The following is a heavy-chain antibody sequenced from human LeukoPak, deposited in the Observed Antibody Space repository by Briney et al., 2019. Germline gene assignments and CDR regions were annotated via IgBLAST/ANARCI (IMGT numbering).Heavy chain of an antibody. CDR3: ARGCSSTSCYHFRWFDP. D-gene: IGHD2-2*01. CDR2: ISAYNGNT. V-gene: IGHV1-18*01. Sequence: ASVKVFCKASGYTFTSDGISWVRQAPGQGLEWMGWISAYNGNTNYAQKLQGRVTMTTDTSTSTAYMELRSLRSDDTAVYYCARGCSSTSCYHFRWFDPWGQGTLVTVSS. CDR1: GYTFTSDG. J-gene: IGHJ5*02.